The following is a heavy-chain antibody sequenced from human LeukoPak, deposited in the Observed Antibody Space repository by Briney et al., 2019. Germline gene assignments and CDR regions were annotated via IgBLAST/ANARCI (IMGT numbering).Heavy chain of an antibody. CDR2: ISYDGRNK. D-gene: IGHD6-6*01. V-gene: IGHV3-30*04. Sequence: PGGSLRLSCEASGFTFSSYVIHWVRQAPGKGLEWVALISYDGRNKYYADSMKGRFTISRDNSKNTLYLQMNSLRAEDTAVYYCARDRGSSSSPYFDYWGQGTLVTVSS. J-gene: IGHJ4*02. CDR3: ARDRGSSSSPYFDY. CDR1: GFTFSSYV.